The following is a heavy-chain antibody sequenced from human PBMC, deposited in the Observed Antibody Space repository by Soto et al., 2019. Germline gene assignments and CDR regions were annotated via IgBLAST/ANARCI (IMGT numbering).Heavy chain of an antibody. V-gene: IGHV1-46*01. J-gene: IGHJ4*02. D-gene: IGHD3-10*01. Sequence: QVQLVQSGAEVKKPGASVKVSCKASGYTFTSYYMHWVRQAPGQGLEWMGIINPSGGSTSYAQKFQGRVTMTGDTSTSTVYMELSSLRSEDTAVYYCARDRYGSGSSPYYFDYWGQGTLVTVSS. CDR1: GYTFTSYY. CDR3: ARDRYGSGSSPYYFDY. CDR2: INPSGGST.